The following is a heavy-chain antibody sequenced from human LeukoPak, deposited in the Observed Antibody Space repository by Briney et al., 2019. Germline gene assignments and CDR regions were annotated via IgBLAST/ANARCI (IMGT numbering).Heavy chain of an antibody. Sequence: GGSLRLSCAASGFTFSNYWMSWVRQAPGKGLELVANIKKDGSEKKYVDSVKGRFTISRDNADNSLHLQMNSLRAEDTAVYYCVREGGSGWYSGWFDPWGQGTLVTVSS. J-gene: IGHJ5*02. CDR2: IKKDGSEK. CDR1: GFTFSNYW. V-gene: IGHV3-7*01. CDR3: VREGGSGWYSGWFDP. D-gene: IGHD6-19*01.